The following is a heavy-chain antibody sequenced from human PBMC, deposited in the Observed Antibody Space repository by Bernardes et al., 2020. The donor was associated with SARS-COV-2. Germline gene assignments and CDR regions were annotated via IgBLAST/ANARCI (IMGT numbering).Heavy chain of an antibody. CDR2: ISGSGGST. CDR3: AKAHVGQLVLDFDY. V-gene: IGHV3-23*01. CDR1: GYSISSGYY. J-gene: IGHJ4*02. D-gene: IGHD6-6*01. Sequence: ETLSLTCAVSGYSISSGYYWGWIRQPPGKGLEWVSAISGSGGSTYYADSVKGRFTISRDNSKNTLYLQMNSLRAEDTAVYYCAKAHVGQLVLDFDYWGQGTLVTVSS.